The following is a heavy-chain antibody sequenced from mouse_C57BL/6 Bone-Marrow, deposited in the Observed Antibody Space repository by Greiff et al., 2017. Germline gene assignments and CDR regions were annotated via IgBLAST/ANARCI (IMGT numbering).Heavy chain of an antibody. V-gene: IGHV5-12*01. CDR3: ARQGYGSSYLDY. CDR2: ISNGGGST. J-gene: IGHJ2*01. Sequence: EVQLVESGGGLVQPGGSLKLSCAASGFTFSDYYMYWVRQTPEKRLEWVAYISNGGGSTYYPDTVKGRFTISRDNAKNTLYLQMSRLKSEDTAMYYCARQGYGSSYLDYWGQGTTLTVSS. D-gene: IGHD1-1*01. CDR1: GFTFSDYY.